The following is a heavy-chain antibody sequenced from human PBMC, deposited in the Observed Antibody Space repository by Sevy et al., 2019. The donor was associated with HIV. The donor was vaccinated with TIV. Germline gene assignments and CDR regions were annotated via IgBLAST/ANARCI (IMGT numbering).Heavy chain of an antibody. CDR2: FIPMFDTA. Sequence: ASVKVSCKASGGTFSNYAISWVRQAPGQGLEWMGGFIPMFDTANYAQKFQGKVTLTADGSTTTAYMELSSLRSDDTDVYYSAGSYFDSSGYSPLYYYGMDVWGQGTTVTVSS. CDR1: GGTFSNYA. CDR3: AGSYFDSSGYSPLYYYGMDV. D-gene: IGHD3-22*01. V-gene: IGHV1-69*13. J-gene: IGHJ6*02.